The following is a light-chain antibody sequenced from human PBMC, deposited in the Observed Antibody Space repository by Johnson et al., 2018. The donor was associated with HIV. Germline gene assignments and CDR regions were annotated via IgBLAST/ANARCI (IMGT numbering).Light chain of an antibody. CDR3: GTWDSSLSVYV. V-gene: IGLV1-51*01. CDR1: SSNIGNNY. CDR2: DNN. J-gene: IGLJ1*01. Sequence: QSALTQPPSVSAAPGQKVTISCSGSSSNIGNNYVSWYQQLPGTAPKLLIYDNNKRPSGISDRFSGSKSGTSATLGITGLQTGDEADYYCGTWDSSLSVYVFATGTKVTVL.